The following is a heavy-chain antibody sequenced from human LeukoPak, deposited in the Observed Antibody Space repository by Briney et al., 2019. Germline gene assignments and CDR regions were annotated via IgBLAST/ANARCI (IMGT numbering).Heavy chain of an antibody. D-gene: IGHD3-10*02. CDR1: GFTFSSYE. CDR2: ISSSGSTI. Sequence: PGGSLTLSCAASGFTFSSYEMNWVRQAPGKGLEWVSYISSSGSTIYYADSVKGRCTISRDNAKNSLYLQMNSLRGEDTAVYYCAEVGITMIGGVWGKGTTVTISS. J-gene: IGHJ6*04. CDR3: AEVGITMIGGV. V-gene: IGHV3-48*03.